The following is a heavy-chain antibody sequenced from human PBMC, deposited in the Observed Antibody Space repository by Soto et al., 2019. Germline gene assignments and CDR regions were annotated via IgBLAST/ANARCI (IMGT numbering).Heavy chain of an antibody. Sequence: ASVKVSCKAFGYTFTSYAMHWVRQAPGQRLEWMGWINAGNGNIKYSQKFQGRVTITRDTSANTAYMDLSSLRSEDTAVYYCARALVSTTITHLYHYGMDVWGQGTTVTVSS. V-gene: IGHV1-3*01. CDR2: INAGNGNI. CDR1: GYTFTSYA. J-gene: IGHJ6*02. CDR3: ARALVSTTITHLYHYGMDV. D-gene: IGHD4-4*01.